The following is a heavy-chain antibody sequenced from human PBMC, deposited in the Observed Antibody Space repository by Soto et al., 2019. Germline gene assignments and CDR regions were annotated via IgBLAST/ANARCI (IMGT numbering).Heavy chain of an antibody. J-gene: IGHJ4*02. CDR2: VYYNGDT. D-gene: IGHD6-13*01. CDR3: ATSYGNAWYTY. CDR1: GGSVSSGSFY. Sequence: SETLSLTCSVSGGSVSSGSFYWGWIRQPPGKGLEWIGNVYYNGDTSYNPSLKSRVTISVDRSKNQFTLQLTSVTVEDTAVYYCATSYGNAWYTYWGQGTQVTVS. V-gene: IGHV4-39*06.